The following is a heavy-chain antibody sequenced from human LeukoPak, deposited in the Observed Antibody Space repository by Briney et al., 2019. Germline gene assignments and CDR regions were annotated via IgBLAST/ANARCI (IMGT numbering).Heavy chain of an antibody. V-gene: IGHV3-30*02. J-gene: IGHJ4*02. CDR3: AKALGPAMVRGVIHY. Sequence: PGGSLRLSCAASGFTFSTYGMHWVRQAPGKGLEWVTFIRYDGSIKYYADSVKGRFTISRDNSKNTLYLQMHSLRAEDTAVYYCAKALGPAMVRGVIHYWGQGILVTVSS. D-gene: IGHD3-10*01. CDR2: IRYDGSIK. CDR1: GFTFSTYG.